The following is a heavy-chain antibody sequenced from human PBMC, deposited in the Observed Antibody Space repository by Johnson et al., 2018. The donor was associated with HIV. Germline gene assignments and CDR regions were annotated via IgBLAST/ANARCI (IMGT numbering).Heavy chain of an antibody. CDR2: IGTAGDT. CDR3: ARDAPGKDAFDI. V-gene: IGHV3-13*01. J-gene: IGHJ3*02. Sequence: VQLVESGGGLVQPGGSLRLSCAASGFTVSSNYMSWVRQAPGKGLEWVSAIGTAGDTYYPGSVKGRFTISRENAKNSLYLQINSLRAGDTAVYFCARDAPGKDAFDIWGQGTLVTVSS. CDR1: GFTVSSNY.